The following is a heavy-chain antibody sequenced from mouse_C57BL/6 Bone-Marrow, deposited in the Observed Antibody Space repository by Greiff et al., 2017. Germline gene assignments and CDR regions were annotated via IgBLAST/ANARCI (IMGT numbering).Heavy chain of an antibody. CDR2: IGPENGDT. V-gene: IGHV14-4*01. D-gene: IGHD1-1*01. CDR1: GFNIKDDY. J-gene: IGHJ2*01. CDR3: TSYYYGSRWFDY. Sequence: EVQLQQSGAELVRPGASVKLSCTASGFNIKDDYMHWVKQRPEQGLEWIGWIGPENGDTAYASQFQGKATITADTSSNTAYLQLSSLTSEDTAVYYCTSYYYGSRWFDYWGQGTTLTVSS.